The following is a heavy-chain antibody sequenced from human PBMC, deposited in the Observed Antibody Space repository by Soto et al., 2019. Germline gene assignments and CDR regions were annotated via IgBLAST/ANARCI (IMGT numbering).Heavy chain of an antibody. CDR2: ISWNSDTL. CDR1: GFTFGDYA. Sequence: EMQVVESGGGLVQPGRSLRLSCAASGFTFGDYAMHWVRQAPGKGLAWVSSISWNSDTLGYADSVKGRFTISRDNAKNPLYLQMTRRGTEDTALYYCAKDLRWYGSTSVRAATLHVWGQGTMVTVSS. D-gene: IGHD2-15*01. CDR3: AKDLRWYGSTSVRAATLHV. V-gene: IGHV3-9*01. J-gene: IGHJ3*01.